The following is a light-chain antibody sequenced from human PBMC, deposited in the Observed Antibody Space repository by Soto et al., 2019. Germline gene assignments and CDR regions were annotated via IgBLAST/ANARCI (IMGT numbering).Light chain of an antibody. CDR2: EVT. CDR3: SSYTTSSTVVI. Sequence: QSALTQPPSVSGSPGQSVTISCTGTSSDVGTYNRVSWYQQSPGTGPKLRIYEVTNRPSGGPDRFSGSKSGNTASLTIAGVRGDDEAGYYCSSYTTSSTVVIFGGGTKVTVL. V-gene: IGLV2-18*02. J-gene: IGLJ2*01. CDR1: SSDVGTYNR.